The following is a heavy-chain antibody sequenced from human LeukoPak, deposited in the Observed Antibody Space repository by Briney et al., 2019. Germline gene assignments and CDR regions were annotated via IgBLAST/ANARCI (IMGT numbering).Heavy chain of an antibody. J-gene: IGHJ4*02. D-gene: IGHD3-10*01. CDR1: GFTFSDSW. CDR3: AKDRGAADAHYFDY. Sequence: GGSLRLSCAASGFTFSDSWMSWVRQAPGKGLEWVAVISYHGSNKYYADSVKGRFTISRDNSKNTLYLQMNSLRAEDTAVYYCAKDRGAADAHYFDYWGQGTLVTVSS. V-gene: IGHV3-30*18. CDR2: ISYHGSNK.